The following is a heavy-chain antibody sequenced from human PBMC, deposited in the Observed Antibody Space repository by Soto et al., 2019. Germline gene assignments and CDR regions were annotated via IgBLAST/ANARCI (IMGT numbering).Heavy chain of an antibody. CDR2: ISQPGTT. CDR1: GGSISDDY. V-gene: IGHV4-59*08. J-gene: IGHJ3*02. Sequence: SETLSLTCTVSGGSISDDYWTWIRLLPGKGLQWIGHISQPGTTKYNPSLRSRVTISLDTSTTQFSLKLTSVTAADTAAYYCARQIRGEYCRGGCYPHDAFAIWGQGTMVTVSS. D-gene: IGHD2-21*02. CDR3: ARQIRGEYCRGGCYPHDAFAI.